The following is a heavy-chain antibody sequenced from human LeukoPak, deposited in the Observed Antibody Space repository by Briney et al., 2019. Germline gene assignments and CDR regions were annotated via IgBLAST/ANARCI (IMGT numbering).Heavy chain of an antibody. V-gene: IGHV4-4*07. D-gene: IGHD1-7*01. CDR2: IYSSGTT. Sequence: AETLSLTCTVSGGPISSFYLSWIRQPAGKGLEWMGRIYSSGTTNYNPSLKSRLTMSVDTSKNQFSLKLSSVTAADTAVYYCARDAAPSDWNYDYWGQGTLVTVSS. J-gene: IGHJ4*02. CDR3: ARDAAPSDWNYDY. CDR1: GGPISSFY.